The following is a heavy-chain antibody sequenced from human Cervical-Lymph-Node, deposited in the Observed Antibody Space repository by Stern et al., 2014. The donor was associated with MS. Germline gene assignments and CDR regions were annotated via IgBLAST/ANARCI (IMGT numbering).Heavy chain of an antibody. Sequence: EVQLVESGGGLVQPGGSLRLSCAASGFTFSSYSMNWVRQAPGKGLEWVSYISSSSSTIYYADSVKGRFTISRDNAKNSLYLQMNSLRDEDTAVYYCASGMRDGYLWEYYYYGMDVWGQGTTVTVSS. J-gene: IGHJ6*02. CDR1: GFTFSSYS. CDR2: ISSSSSTI. D-gene: IGHD5-24*01. V-gene: IGHV3-48*02. CDR3: ASGMRDGYLWEYYYYGMDV.